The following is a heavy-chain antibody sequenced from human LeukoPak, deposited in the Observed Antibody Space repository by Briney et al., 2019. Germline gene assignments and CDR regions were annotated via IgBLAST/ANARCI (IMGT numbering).Heavy chain of an antibody. V-gene: IGHV3-74*03. Sequence: PGGSLRLSCAASGFTFSSNYMHWVRQAPGKGLVCVSRINTDGSDTTYADFVKGRFTISRDNAKNTLYLEMNSLRAEDTAVYYCARALRSPGDSGLDYWGQGALVTVSS. D-gene: IGHD3-10*01. CDR3: ARALRSPGDSGLDY. CDR2: INTDGSDT. J-gene: IGHJ4*02. CDR1: GFTFSSNY.